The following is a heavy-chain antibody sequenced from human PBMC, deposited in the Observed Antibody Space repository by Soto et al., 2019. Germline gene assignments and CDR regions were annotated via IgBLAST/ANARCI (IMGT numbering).Heavy chain of an antibody. CDR1: GFTFSSYA. J-gene: IGHJ3*02. V-gene: IGHV3-23*01. D-gene: IGHD3-22*01. CDR3: AKDRGGLRITMIVVVIIDAFDI. CDR2: ISGSGGST. Sequence: PGGSLRLSCAASGFTFSSYAMSWVRQAPGKGLEWVSAISGSGGSTYYADSVKGRFTISRDNSKNTLYLQMNSLRAEDTAVYYCAKDRGGLRITMIVVVIIDAFDIWGQGTMVTVSS.